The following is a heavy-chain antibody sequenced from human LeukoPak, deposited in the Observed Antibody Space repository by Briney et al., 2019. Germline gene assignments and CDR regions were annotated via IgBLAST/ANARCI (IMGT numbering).Heavy chain of an antibody. D-gene: IGHD3-22*01. CDR1: GYTFTGYY. J-gene: IGHJ4*02. CDR2: INPNSGGT. CDR3: ARLPLYYYDSSGYDDY. Sequence: ASVKVSCKASGYTFTGYYMHRVRQAPGQGLEWMGWINPNSGGTNYAQKFQGRVTMTRDTSISTAYMELSRLRSDDTAVYYCARLPLYYYDSSGYDDYWGQGTLVTVSS. V-gene: IGHV1-2*02.